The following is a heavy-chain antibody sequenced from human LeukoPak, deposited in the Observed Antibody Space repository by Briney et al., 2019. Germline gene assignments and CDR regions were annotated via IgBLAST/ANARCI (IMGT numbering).Heavy chain of an antibody. CDR1: GGTFSSYA. CDR3: AREEMATITAIVGGFDY. CDR2: INPNSGLS. J-gene: IGHJ4*02. V-gene: IGHV1-2*02. D-gene: IGHD5-24*01. Sequence: ASVKVSCKASGGTFSSYAISWVRQAPGQGLEWMGWINPNSGLSSFAQKFQGRVTMTGDTSIDTAYLQLRSLRSDDTAVYYCAREEMATITAIVGGFDYWGQGSLVTVSS.